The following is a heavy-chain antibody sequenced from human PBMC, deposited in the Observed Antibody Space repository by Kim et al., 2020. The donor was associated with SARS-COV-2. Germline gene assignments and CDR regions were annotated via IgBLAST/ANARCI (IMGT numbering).Heavy chain of an antibody. J-gene: IGHJ4*02. CDR2: IKSKTDGGTT. CDR3: TTDLEADTAMVSPDY. CDR1: GFTFSNAW. Sequence: GGSLRLSCAASGFTFSNAWMSWVRQAPGKGLEWVGRIKSKTDGGTTDYAAPVKGRFTISRDDSKNTLYLQMNSLKTEDTAVYYCTTDLEADTAMVSPDYWGQGTLVTVSS. D-gene: IGHD5-18*01. V-gene: IGHV3-15*01.